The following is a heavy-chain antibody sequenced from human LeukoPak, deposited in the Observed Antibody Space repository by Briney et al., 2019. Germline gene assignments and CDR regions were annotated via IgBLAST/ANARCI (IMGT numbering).Heavy chain of an antibody. CDR3: ARSSLVRGVTNWFDP. Sequence: ASVKVSCKASGGTLSSYAISWVRQAPGQGLEWMGGIIPIFGTANYAQKFQGRVTITADESTSTAYMELSSLRSEDTAVYYCARSSLVRGVTNWFDPWGQGTLVTVSS. J-gene: IGHJ5*02. D-gene: IGHD3-10*01. CDR1: GGTLSSYA. CDR2: IIPIFGTA. V-gene: IGHV1-69*13.